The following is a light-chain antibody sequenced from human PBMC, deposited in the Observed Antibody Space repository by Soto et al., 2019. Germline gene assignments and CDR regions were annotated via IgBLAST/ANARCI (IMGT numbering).Light chain of an antibody. CDR3: HSYDKWPPGT. Sequence: EIVMTQFPATLSESPGERVTLSCRDSQSVSTNVAWYQQKPGEAPRLLIFDASARAVDIPGRFSGSVSGTEFTLTISSLQPEDFAVYFCHSYDKWPPGTFGQGTKVEIK. CDR1: QSVSTN. CDR2: DAS. V-gene: IGKV3D-15*01. J-gene: IGKJ1*01.